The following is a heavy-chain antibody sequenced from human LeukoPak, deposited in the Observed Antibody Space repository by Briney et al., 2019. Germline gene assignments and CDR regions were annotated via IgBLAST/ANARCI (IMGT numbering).Heavy chain of an antibody. D-gene: IGHD6-13*01. CDR1: GYTFTSYG. CDR2: ISAYNGNT. J-gene: IGHJ4*02. CDR3: ARASGVSSSWYGGSY. Sequence: ASVKVSCKASGYTFTSYGISWVRQAPGQGLEWMGWISAYNGNTNYAQKLQGRVTMTTDTSTSTAYMELRSLRSDDTAVYYCARASGVSSSWYGGSYRGQGTLVTVSS. V-gene: IGHV1-18*04.